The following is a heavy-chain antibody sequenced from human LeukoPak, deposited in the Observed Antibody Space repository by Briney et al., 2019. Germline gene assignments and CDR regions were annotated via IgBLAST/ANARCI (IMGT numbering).Heavy chain of an antibody. CDR3: ARDETRGGSYFYYYYGMDV. Sequence: SVKVSCKASGYTFTSYYMHWVRQAPGQGLEWMGGIIPIFGTANYAQKFQGRVTITADESTSTAYMELSSLRSEDTAVYYCARDETRGGSYFYYYYGMDVWGQGTTVTVSS. D-gene: IGHD1-26*01. CDR1: GYTFTSYY. CDR2: IIPIFGTA. V-gene: IGHV1-69*13. J-gene: IGHJ6*02.